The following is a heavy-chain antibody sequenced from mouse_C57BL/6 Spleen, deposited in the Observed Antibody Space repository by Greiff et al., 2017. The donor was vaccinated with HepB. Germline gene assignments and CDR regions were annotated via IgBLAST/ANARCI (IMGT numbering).Heavy chain of an antibody. J-gene: IGHJ3*01. D-gene: IGHD2-4*01. CDR2: IRNKANGYTT. CDR1: GFTFTDYY. Sequence: EVKLMESGGGLVQPGGSLSLSCAASGFTFTDYYMSWVRQPPGKALEWLGFIRNKANGYTTEYSASVKGRFTISRDNSQSILYLQMNALRAEDSATYYCASLDDSAWFAYWGQGTLVTVSA. CDR3: ASLDDSAWFAY. V-gene: IGHV7-3*01.